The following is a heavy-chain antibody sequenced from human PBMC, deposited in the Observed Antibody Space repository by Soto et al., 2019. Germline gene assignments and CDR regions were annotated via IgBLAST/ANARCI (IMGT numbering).Heavy chain of an antibody. V-gene: IGHV4-34*01. CDR2: INHSGST. CDR1: GGCFSGYY. J-gene: IGHJ4*02. Sequence: QVQLQQWGAGLLKPSETLSLTCAVYGGCFSGYYWSWIRQPPGKGLEWIGEINHSGSTNYNPSLKSRVTISVDTSKNQFSLKLSSVTAADTAVYYCARASGDGSGSYSFDYWGQGTLVTVSS. CDR3: ARASGDGSGSYSFDY. D-gene: IGHD3-10*01.